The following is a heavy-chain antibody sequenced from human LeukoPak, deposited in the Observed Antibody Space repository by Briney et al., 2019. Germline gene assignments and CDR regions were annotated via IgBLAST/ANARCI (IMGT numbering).Heavy chain of an antibody. Sequence: GGSLRLSCAASGFTFSSFEMNWVRQAPGKGLVWVSRINSDGSSTSYADSVKGRFTISRDNAKNTLYLQMNSLRAEDTAVYYCARSGIAVAGNDYWGQGTLVTVSS. V-gene: IGHV3-74*01. J-gene: IGHJ4*02. CDR3: ARSGIAVAGNDY. CDR2: INSDGSST. CDR1: GFTFSSFE. D-gene: IGHD6-19*01.